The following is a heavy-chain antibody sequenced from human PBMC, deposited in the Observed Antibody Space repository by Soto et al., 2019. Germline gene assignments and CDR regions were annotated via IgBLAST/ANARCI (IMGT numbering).Heavy chain of an antibody. J-gene: IGHJ4*02. CDR3: ASRIFISYDSSGYYYY. D-gene: IGHD3-22*01. CDR2: IYYSGST. V-gene: IGHV4-39*01. Sequence: SETLSLTCPVSGGSISSSSYYWGWIRQPPGKGLEWIGSIYYSGSTYYNPSLKSRVTISVDTSKNQFSLKLSSVTAADTAVYYCASRIFISYDSSGYYYYWGQGTLGTVSS. CDR1: GGSISSSSYY.